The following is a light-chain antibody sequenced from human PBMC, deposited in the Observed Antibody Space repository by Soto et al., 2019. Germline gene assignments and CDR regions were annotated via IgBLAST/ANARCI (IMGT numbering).Light chain of an antibody. CDR3: MHRMEFPFT. Sequence: DIVMTQSPLSQTAPPGEPATTSCRSSQSLLHSNGYNYLDWYLQRPGQSPQLLIYTLSYRASGVPDRFSGSGSGTDFTLRISRVEAEDVGVYYCMHRMEFPFTFGPGTKVDIK. J-gene: IGKJ3*01. CDR1: QSLLHSNGYNY. CDR2: TLS. V-gene: IGKV2-40*01.